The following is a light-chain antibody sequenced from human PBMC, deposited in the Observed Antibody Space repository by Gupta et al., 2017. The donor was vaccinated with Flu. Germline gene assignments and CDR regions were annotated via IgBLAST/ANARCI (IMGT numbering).Light chain of an antibody. CDR2: DAS. V-gene: IGKV3-15*01. J-gene: IGKJ3*01. CDR3: QQYNSWPFT. CDR1: QGVAYH. Sequence: EKVLTQSPATLSVSPGESATLSCRASQGVAYHLAWYQQIPGQAPRLLIYDASTRATASPARFSGSGSETEFTLTISSLQSEDSAIYYCQQYNSWPFTFGHGTKVDIK.